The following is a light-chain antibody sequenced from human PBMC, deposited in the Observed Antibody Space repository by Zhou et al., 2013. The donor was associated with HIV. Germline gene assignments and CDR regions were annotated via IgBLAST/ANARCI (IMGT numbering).Light chain of an antibody. CDR1: SSDVGGYNY. CDR2: DVS. V-gene: IGLV2-14*03. Sequence: QSALTQPASVSGSPGQSITISCTGTSSDVGGYNYVSWYQQHPGKAPKLIIYDVSNRPSGVPDRFSGSKSGTSASLAITGLQAEDEADYYCQSYDSSHNYVFGTGTKVTVL. CDR3: QSYDSSHNYV. J-gene: IGLJ1*01.